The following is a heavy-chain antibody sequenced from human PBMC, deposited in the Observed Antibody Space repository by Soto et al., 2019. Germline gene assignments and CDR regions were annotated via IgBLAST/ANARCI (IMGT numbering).Heavy chain of an antibody. CDR3: ASVEYSSSSGFDY. V-gene: IGHV3-30-3*01. CDR1: GFTFSSYA. D-gene: IGHD6-6*01. CDR2: ISYDGSNK. Sequence: GGSLRLSCAASGFTFSSYAMHWVRQAPGKGLEWVAVISYDGSNKYYADSVKGRFTISRDNSKNTLYLQMNSLRAEDTAVYYCASVEYSSSSGFDYWGQGTLVTVSS. J-gene: IGHJ4*02.